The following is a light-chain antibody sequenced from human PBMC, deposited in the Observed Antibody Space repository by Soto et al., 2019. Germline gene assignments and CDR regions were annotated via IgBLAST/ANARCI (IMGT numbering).Light chain of an antibody. CDR1: TSNIGSNF. V-gene: IGLV1-51*02. CDR2: ESD. CDR3: ATWDSRLTVGV. J-gene: IGLJ2*01. Sequence: QSVLAQPPSVSAAPGQRVTISCSGGTSNIGSNFVSWYQQLPGSAPRLVIYESDKRPAGIPDRFSGSESGTSATLDITGLQTGDEGTYYCATWDSRLTVGVFGGGTKRTVL.